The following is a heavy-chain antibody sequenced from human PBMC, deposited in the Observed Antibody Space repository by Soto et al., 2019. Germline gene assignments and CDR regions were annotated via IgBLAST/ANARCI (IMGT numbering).Heavy chain of an antibody. CDR2: ISYDGSNK. V-gene: IGHV3-30-3*01. CDR3: ARDSDANTDYGDYGYYYYGMDV. J-gene: IGHJ6*02. D-gene: IGHD4-17*01. Sequence: QVQLVESGGGVVQPGRSLRLSCAASGFTFSSYAMHWVRQAPGKGLEWVAVISYDGSNKYYADYVKGRFTISRDNSKNTLYLQMNSLRAEDTAVYYCARDSDANTDYGDYGYYYYGMDVWGPGTTVTVSS. CDR1: GFTFSSYA.